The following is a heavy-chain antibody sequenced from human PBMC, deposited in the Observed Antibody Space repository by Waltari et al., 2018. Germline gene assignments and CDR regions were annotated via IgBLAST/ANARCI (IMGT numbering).Heavy chain of an antibody. CDR2: IYPGDSTT. CDR1: GYSFAKYW. Sequence: EVQLVQSGVEVKKPGESLKISCTGSGYSFAKYWIGWVRQMPGKGLKWMGVIYPGDSTTKYSPSFQGQVTISADTSIDTAYLQWSSLKASDTAMYYCARQNIHSYGYGYFDYWGQGTLVTVSS. V-gene: IGHV5-51*01. J-gene: IGHJ4*02. D-gene: IGHD5-18*01. CDR3: ARQNIHSYGYGYFDY.